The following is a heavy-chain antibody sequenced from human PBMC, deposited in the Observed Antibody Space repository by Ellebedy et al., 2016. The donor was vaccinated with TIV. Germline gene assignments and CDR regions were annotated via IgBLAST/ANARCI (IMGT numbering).Heavy chain of an antibody. V-gene: IGHV3-23*01. CDR1: GFTFSSYA. J-gene: IGHJ5*01. CDR3: GRDRGNWYDY. Sequence: GESLKISCAASGFTFSSYAMSWVRQAPGKGLEWVSAISGSGGSTYYADSVKGRFTISRDNSKNTLYLQMNSLRAEDTAMYYCGRDRGNWYDYWGQGTLVTVSS. CDR2: ISGSGGST.